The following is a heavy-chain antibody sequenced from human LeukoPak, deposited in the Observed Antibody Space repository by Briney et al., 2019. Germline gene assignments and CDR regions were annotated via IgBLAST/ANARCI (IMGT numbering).Heavy chain of an antibody. CDR3: AKDGTTVSNGWSGYSAES. CDR1: GFSFKLYG. J-gene: IGHJ4*02. CDR2: TRSDESYN. Sequence: GGSLRLSCKAPGFSFKLYGMHWVRQAPGKGLEWVAFTRSDESYNYYADSVKGRFIVSRDNSENTLYLQMNGLTTEDTAVYYCAKDGTTVSNGWSGYSAESWGQGILVTVSS. V-gene: IGHV3-30*02. D-gene: IGHD3-3*01.